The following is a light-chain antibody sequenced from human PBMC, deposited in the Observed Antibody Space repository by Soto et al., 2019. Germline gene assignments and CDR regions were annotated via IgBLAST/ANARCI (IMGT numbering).Light chain of an antibody. CDR3: QQRSSWWT. Sequence: EIVLTQSPATLSLSPGERATLSCRASQSVGTFLAWYQQKPGQAPKLLIYDASNRATGIPARFSGSGSGTEFTLTISSLEPEDFAVYYCQQRSSWWTFGQGTKVEI. V-gene: IGKV3-11*01. CDR2: DAS. CDR1: QSVGTF. J-gene: IGKJ1*01.